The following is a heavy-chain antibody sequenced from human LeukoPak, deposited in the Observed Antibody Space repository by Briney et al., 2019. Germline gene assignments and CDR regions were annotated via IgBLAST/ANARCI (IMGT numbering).Heavy chain of an antibody. Sequence: GRSLRLSCAASGFTFSSYGMHWVRQAPGKGLEWVAVISSDGSNKHYADSVKGRFTISRDNSKNTLYLQMNSLRAEDTAVYYCAKGYNWNDSYWGQRTLVTVSS. D-gene: IGHD1-1*01. CDR2: ISSDGSNK. CDR3: AKGYNWNDSY. V-gene: IGHV3-30*18. CDR1: GFTFSSYG. J-gene: IGHJ4*02.